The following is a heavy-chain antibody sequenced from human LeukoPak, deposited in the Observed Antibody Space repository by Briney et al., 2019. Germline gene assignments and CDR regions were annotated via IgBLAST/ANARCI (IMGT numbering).Heavy chain of an antibody. J-gene: IGHJ4*02. CDR3: ARELSQIVWGGLDY. D-gene: IGHD2-21*01. V-gene: IGHV3-33*05. Sequence: GGSLRLSCAASGFIFSHYGMHWVRQAPGKGLEWVAVIQNDASTENFADSVKGRFTISRDNSKNTVFLQMNSLRVEDTDVYYCARELSQIVWGGLDYGGQGTLVSVSS. CDR1: GFIFSHYG. CDR2: IQNDASTE.